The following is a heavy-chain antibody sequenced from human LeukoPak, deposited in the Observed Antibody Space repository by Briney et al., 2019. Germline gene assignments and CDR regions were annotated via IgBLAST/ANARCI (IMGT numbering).Heavy chain of an antibody. CDR3: ARGDYYDSSGYRY. V-gene: IGHV4-59*01. Sequence: SETLSLTCTVSGGSTSSYYWSWIRQPPGKGLEWIGYIYYSGSTNYNPSLKSRVTISVDTSKNQFSLKLSSVTAGDTAVYYCARGDYYDSSGYRYWGQGTLVTVSS. CDR2: IYYSGST. D-gene: IGHD3-22*01. CDR1: GGSTSSYY. J-gene: IGHJ4*02.